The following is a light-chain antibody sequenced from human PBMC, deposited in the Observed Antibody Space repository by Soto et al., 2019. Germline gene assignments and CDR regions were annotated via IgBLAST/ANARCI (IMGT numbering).Light chain of an antibody. CDR2: SSD. V-gene: IGLV1-44*01. CDR1: LSNIGTNP. J-gene: IGLJ2*01. CDR3: ATWDGTLDSPV. Sequence: QSVLTQPPSASGTPGQRVTISCSGSLSNIGTNPVHWYQQLPGTAPKLLIYSSDQRPSRVPDRFSGSKSGTSASPAISGLQSDDEADYYCATWDGTLDSPVFGGGTKLTVL.